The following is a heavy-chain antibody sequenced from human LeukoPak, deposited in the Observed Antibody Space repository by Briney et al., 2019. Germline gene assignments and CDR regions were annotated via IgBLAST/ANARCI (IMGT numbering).Heavy chain of an antibody. Sequence: PGRSLRLSCAASGFTVSSNYMSWVRQAPGKGLEWVSVIYSGGSTYYADSVKGRFTISRDNSKNTLYLQMNSLRAEDTAVYYCARDLYSSSSFAPLRYWGQGTLVTVSS. J-gene: IGHJ4*02. CDR2: IYSGGST. CDR3: ARDLYSSSSFAPLRY. V-gene: IGHV3-66*02. CDR1: GFTVSSNY. D-gene: IGHD6-6*01.